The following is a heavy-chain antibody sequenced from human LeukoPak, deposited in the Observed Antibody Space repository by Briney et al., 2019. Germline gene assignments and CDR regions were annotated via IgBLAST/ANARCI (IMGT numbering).Heavy chain of an antibody. Sequence: ASVKVSCKASEYTFTKYSIHWVRQAPGQGLEWMGMINPSDGATTYAQRFQGRVTMTRDMSTTTVYVDLRSLRSEDTAVYFCARERRGGVSVGLGGLFASYYTYYYMDVWGRGTTVTVSS. V-gene: IGHV1-46*01. CDR1: EYTFTKYS. CDR3: ARERRGGVSVGLGGLFASYYTYYYMDV. CDR2: INPSDGAT. D-gene: IGHD3-16*01. J-gene: IGHJ6*03.